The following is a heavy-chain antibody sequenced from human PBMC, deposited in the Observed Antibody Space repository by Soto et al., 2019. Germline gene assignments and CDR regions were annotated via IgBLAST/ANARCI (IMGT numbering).Heavy chain of an antibody. CDR3: ARENCSGGSCYPNWFDP. V-gene: IGHV1-18*01. CDR1: GYTFTSYG. D-gene: IGHD2-15*01. J-gene: IGHJ5*02. Sequence: QVQLVQSGAEVKKPGASVKVSCKASGYTFTSYGISWVRQAPGQGLEWMGWFSAYNGNTNYAQKLQGRVTMTTDTSTSTAYMELRSLRSDDTAVYYCARENCSGGSCYPNWFDPWGQGTLVTVSS. CDR2: FSAYNGNT.